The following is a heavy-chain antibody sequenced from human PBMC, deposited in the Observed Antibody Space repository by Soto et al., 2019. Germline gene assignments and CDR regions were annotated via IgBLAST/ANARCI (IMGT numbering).Heavy chain of an antibody. CDR2: INSDGSAT. D-gene: IGHD1-26*01. J-gene: IGHJ4*02. CDR1: GFTFSNYW. CDR3: ARGGHSGHSPTDFDY. Sequence: GGSLRLSCAVSGFTFSNYWMEWVRQAPGKGLVWVSRINSDGSATDYADSVKGRFTVSRDNAKNTLYLQMNSLRAEDTAIYYCARGGHSGHSPTDFDYWGQGILVTVSS. V-gene: IGHV3-74*01.